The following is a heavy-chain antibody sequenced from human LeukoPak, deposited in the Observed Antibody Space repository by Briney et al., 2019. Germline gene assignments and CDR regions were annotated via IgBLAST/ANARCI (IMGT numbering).Heavy chain of an antibody. CDR2: IIPIFGTA. CDR1: GGTFSSYA. D-gene: IGHD2-15*01. V-gene: IGHV1-69*05. CDR3: ASCSGGSCYSDY. J-gene: IGHJ4*02. Sequence: SVKVSCKASGGTFSSYAISWVRQAPGQRLEWMGGIIPIFGTANYAQKFQGRVTITTDESTSTAYMELSSLRSEDTAVYYCASCSGGSCYSDYWGQGTLVTVSS.